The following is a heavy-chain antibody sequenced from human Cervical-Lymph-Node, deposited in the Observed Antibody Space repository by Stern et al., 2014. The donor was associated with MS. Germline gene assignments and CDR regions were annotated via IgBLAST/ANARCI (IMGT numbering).Heavy chain of an antibody. V-gene: IGHV3-74*01. J-gene: IGHJ4*02. CDR2: INGDGSST. CDR1: GFTFSAYW. CDR3: Y. Sequence: EVQLVESGGGLVQPGGSLRLSCAASGFTFSAYWMHWVRQAPGKGLVWVSRINGDGSSTRYADSVNGRFTISRDNAKNTLFLQMNSLARAYRMGGPTYWGQGALVTVSS. D-gene: IGHD2-15*01.